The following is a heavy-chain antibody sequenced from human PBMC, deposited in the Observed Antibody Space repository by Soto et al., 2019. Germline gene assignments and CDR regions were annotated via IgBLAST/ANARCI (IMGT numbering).Heavy chain of an antibody. CDR1: GGSISSSSYY. CDR2: IYYSGST. CDR3: ASQVAPPYYYYYGVDV. V-gene: IGHV4-39*01. J-gene: IGHJ6*02. D-gene: IGHD2-15*01. Sequence: PSETLSLTCTVSGGSISSSSYYWGWIRQPPGKGLEWIGSIYYSGSTYYNPSLKSRVTISVDTSKNQFSLKLSSVTAADTAVYYCASQVAPPYYYYYGVDVWGQGTTVTVSS.